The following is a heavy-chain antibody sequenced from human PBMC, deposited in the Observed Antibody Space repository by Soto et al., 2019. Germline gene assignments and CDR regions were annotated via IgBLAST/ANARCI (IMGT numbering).Heavy chain of an antibody. D-gene: IGHD6-19*01. CDR3: AREEWLRFDSSGWYVDAYYFDY. CDR1: GCYVRSGSDY. V-gene: IGHV4-61*01. Sequence: SETLPLTSTFSGCYVRSGSDYLSWIRQPPGKGLEWIGYIYYSGSTNYNPSLKSRVTISVDTSKNQFSLKLSSVTAADTAVYYCAREEWLRFDSSGWYVDAYYFDYWGQGTLVTVSS. J-gene: IGHJ4*02. CDR2: IYYSGST.